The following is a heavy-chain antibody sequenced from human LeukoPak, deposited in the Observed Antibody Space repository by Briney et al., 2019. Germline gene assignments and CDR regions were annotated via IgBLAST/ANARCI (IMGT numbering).Heavy chain of an antibody. CDR3: ASSVVVTAIREYYYYGMDV. J-gene: IGHJ6*02. V-gene: IGHV4-59*01. Sequence: SETLSLTCTVSGGSISSYYWSWIRQPPGKGLEWIGYIYYSGSTNYNPSLKSRVTISVDTSKNQFSLKLSSVTAADTAVYYCASSVVVTAIREYYYYGMDVWGQGTTVTVSS. D-gene: IGHD2-21*02. CDR2: IYYSGST. CDR1: GGSISSYY.